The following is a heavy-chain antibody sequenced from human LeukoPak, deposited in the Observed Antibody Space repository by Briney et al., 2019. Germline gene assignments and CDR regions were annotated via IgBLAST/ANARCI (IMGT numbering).Heavy chain of an antibody. CDR2: ISYDGSNK. CDR3: ARADTMMLPFDI. J-gene: IGHJ3*02. CDR1: GFTFSSYA. D-gene: IGHD3-22*01. Sequence: PGRSLRLSCAASGFTFSSYAMHWVRQAPGKGLEWVAVISYDGSNKYYADSVKGRFTISRDNAKNSLYLQMNSLRAEDTAVYYCARADTMMLPFDIWGQGTMVTVSS. V-gene: IGHV3-30-3*01.